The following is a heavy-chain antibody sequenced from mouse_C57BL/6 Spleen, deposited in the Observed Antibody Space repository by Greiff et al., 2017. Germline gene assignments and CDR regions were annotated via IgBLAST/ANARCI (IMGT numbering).Heavy chain of an antibody. J-gene: IGHJ3*01. CDR2: IDPSDSYT. CDR1: GYTFTSYW. D-gene: IGHD1-2*01. V-gene: IGHV1-50*01. Sequence: QVQLQQPGAELVKPGASVKLSCKASGYTFTSYWMQWVKQRPGQGLEWIGEIDPSDSYTNYNQKFKGKATLTVDTSSSTAYMQLSSLTSEDSAVYYCARVGAHSVGAYWGQGTLVTVSA. CDR3: ARVGAHSVGAY.